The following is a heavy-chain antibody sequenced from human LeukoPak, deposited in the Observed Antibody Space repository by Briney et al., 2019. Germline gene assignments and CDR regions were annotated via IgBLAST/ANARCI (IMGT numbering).Heavy chain of an antibody. CDR1: GFIFSSDD. CDR3: VKGFSASWLK. CDR2: ISASGGGK. D-gene: IGHD3-22*01. V-gene: IGHV3-23*01. Sequence: GGSLRLSCAVSGFIFSSDDMTWVRQAPGKGLEWVSGISASGGGKWYANAVRGRFTVTRDNSQNTLYLQMNDLRAEDTAMYYCVKGFSASWLKWGQGALVTVSS. J-gene: IGHJ4*02.